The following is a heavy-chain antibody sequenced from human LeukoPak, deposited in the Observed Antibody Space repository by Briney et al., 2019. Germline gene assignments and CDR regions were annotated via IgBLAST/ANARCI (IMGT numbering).Heavy chain of an antibody. D-gene: IGHD3-22*01. CDR1: GFTFSSYA. CDR2: ISGSGGST. V-gene: IGHV3-23*01. CDR3: ATQPERRTMIVVVNHY. J-gene: IGHJ4*02. Sequence: PGGSLRLSCAASGFTFSSYAMSWVRQAPGKGLEWVSAISGSGGSTYYADSVKGRFTISRDNSKNTLYLQMNSLRAEDTAVYYCATQPERRTMIVVVNHYWGQGTLVTVSS.